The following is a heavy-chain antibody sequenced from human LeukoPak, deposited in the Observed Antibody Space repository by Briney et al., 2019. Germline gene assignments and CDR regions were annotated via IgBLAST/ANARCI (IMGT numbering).Heavy chain of an antibody. CDR2: IYPGDSDT. D-gene: IGHD2-2*02. CDR3: ARLLQDCSSTSCYTGYWYFDL. CDR1: GYSFTSYW. Sequence: GESLKISCKGSGYSFTSYWIGWVRQMPGKGLEWMGIIYPGDSDTRYSPSFQGQVTISADKSISTAYLQWSSLKASDTAMYYCARLLQDCSSTSCYTGYWYFDLWGRGTLVTVS. J-gene: IGHJ2*01. V-gene: IGHV5-51*01.